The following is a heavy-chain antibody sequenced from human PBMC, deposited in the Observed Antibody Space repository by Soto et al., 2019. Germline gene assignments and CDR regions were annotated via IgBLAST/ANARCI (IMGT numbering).Heavy chain of an antibody. D-gene: IGHD5-12*01. V-gene: IGHV4-31*03. Sequence: QVQLQESGPGLVKPSQTLSLTCTVSGGSISSGGYYWSWIRQHPGKGLEWIGYIYYSGSTYYNPSLKSRVTISVDTSKIQFSLKLSSVTAADTAVYYCARGGVNLRWLQSFFDAFDIWGQGTMVTVSS. CDR1: GGSISSGGYY. J-gene: IGHJ3*02. CDR2: IYYSGST. CDR3: ARGGVNLRWLQSFFDAFDI.